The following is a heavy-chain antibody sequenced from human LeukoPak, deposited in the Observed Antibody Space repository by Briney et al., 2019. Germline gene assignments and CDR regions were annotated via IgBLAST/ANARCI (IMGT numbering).Heavy chain of an antibody. CDR2: INASGGST. Sequence: ASVKVSCKASRYTFTSYYMHWVRQAPGQGLEWMGIINASGGSTSYAQKFQGRVTMTRDTSTSTVYMELSSLRSEDTAVYYCARVPTTYGDYGVGRWELLFDYWGQGTLVTVSS. CDR1: RYTFTSYY. D-gene: IGHD4-17*01. V-gene: IGHV1-46*01. CDR3: ARVPTTYGDYGVGRWELLFDY. J-gene: IGHJ4*02.